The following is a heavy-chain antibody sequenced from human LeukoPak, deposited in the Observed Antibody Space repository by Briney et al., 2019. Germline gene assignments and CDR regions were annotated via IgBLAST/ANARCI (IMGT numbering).Heavy chain of an antibody. D-gene: IGHD2-21*01. CDR1: GFTFSSYA. Sequence: PGGSLRLSCAASGFTFSSYAMSWVRQAPGKGLEWVSAISGSGGSTYYADSVKGRFTISRDNSKNTLYLQMNSLRAEDTAVYYCARDRLVPPTYWEDWFDPWGQGTLVTVSS. J-gene: IGHJ5*02. CDR3: ARDRLVPPTYWEDWFDP. CDR2: ISGSGGST. V-gene: IGHV3-23*01.